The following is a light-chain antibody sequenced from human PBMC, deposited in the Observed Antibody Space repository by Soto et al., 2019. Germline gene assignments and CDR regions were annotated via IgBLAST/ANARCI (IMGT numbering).Light chain of an antibody. Sequence: EIVMTQSPATLSVSPGERATLSCRASQSVYSNSAWYQQKPGQAPRLLIYGASIRATGIPARFSGSGSGTDFTLTISSLQSEDFSVYYCQQYHNWPPITFGQGTRLEIK. V-gene: IGKV3-15*01. J-gene: IGKJ5*01. CDR2: GAS. CDR1: QSVYSN. CDR3: QQYHNWPPIT.